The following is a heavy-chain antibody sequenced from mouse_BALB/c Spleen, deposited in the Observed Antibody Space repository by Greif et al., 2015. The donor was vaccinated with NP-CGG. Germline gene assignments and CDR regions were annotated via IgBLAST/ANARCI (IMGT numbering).Heavy chain of an antibody. CDR1: GFTFTDYN. J-gene: IGHJ2*01. V-gene: IGHV7-3*02. Sequence: EVMLVESGGGLVQPGGSLRLSCATSGFTFTDYNMSWVRQPPGKALEWLGFIRNKANGYTTEYSASVKGRFTISRDNSQSILYLQMNTLRAEDSATYYCARANFDYWGQGTTLTVSS. CDR3: ARANFDY. CDR2: IRNKANGYTT.